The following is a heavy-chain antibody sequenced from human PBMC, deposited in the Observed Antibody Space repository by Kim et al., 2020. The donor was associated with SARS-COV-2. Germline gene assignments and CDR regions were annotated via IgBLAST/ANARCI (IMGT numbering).Heavy chain of an antibody. Sequence: GGSLRLSCAASGFTFSSYWMHWVRQAPGKGLVWVSSINRDGGATSYVDSVKGRFTISRDNAKNTLYLQMNSLRAEDTAVYYCASGLYSGTLNYSDYWGQG. CDR3: ASGLYSGTLNYSDY. CDR1: GFTFSSYW. J-gene: IGHJ4*02. D-gene: IGHD1-26*01. CDR2: INRDGGAT. V-gene: IGHV3-74*01.